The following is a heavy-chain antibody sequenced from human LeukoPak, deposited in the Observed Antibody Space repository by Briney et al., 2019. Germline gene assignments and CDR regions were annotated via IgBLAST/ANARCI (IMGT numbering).Heavy chain of an antibody. CDR2: IIPIFGTA. D-gene: IGHD3-10*01. V-gene: IGHV1-69*05. CDR1: GGTFSSYA. Sequence: RASVKVSCKASGGTFSSYAISWVRQAPGQGLEWMGGIIPIFGTANYAQKFQGRVTITTDESTSTAYMELSSLRSEDTAVYYCARELRRITMVRGVTPWYFDLWGRGTLVTVSS. J-gene: IGHJ2*01. CDR3: ARELRRITMVRGVTPWYFDL.